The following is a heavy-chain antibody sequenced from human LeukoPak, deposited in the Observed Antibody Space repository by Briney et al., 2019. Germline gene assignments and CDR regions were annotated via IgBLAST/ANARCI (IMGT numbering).Heavy chain of an antibody. J-gene: IGHJ5*02. CDR3: APSRRDGYNWWFADH. CDR2: ISSSGSTI. Sequence: GGSLRLSCAASGFTFSDYYMSWIRQAPGKGLEWVSYISSSGSTIYYADSAKGRFTISRDNAKNSLYLQMNSLRAEDTAVYYCAPSRRDGYNWWFADHWGQGTLVTVSS. D-gene: IGHD5-24*01. V-gene: IGHV3-11*01. CDR1: GFTFSDYY.